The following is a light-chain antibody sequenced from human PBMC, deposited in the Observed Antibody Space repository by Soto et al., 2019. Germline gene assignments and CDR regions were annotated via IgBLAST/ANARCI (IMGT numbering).Light chain of an antibody. V-gene: IGKV1-6*01. Sequence: AIQMTQSPSSLSASVGDRVTITCRASQAIKNDVAWYQQTPGKAPRLLIYAASSLQSGVPSRFSGSGSGTDFALTISSLQPEDFATYYCLQDYIYPYTFGQGTNLEIK. CDR3: LQDYIYPYT. CDR1: QAIKND. CDR2: AAS. J-gene: IGKJ2*01.